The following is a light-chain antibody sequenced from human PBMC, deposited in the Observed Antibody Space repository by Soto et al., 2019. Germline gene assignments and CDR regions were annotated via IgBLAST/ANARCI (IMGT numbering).Light chain of an antibody. V-gene: IGKV3-15*01. J-gene: IGKJ4*01. CDR3: QQYDRWPVT. Sequence: EVVMTQSPATLSVSPGERVTFSCRASQSVTTNLAWYQHKPGQSPRLLISGASTGASGIPPRLSGSGSGTEFTLTIDRLQSADFAVYYCQQYDRWPVTFGGGTKVDIK. CDR1: QSVTTN. CDR2: GAS.